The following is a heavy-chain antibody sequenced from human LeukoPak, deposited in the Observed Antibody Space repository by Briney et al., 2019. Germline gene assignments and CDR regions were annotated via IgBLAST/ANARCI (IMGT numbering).Heavy chain of an antibody. D-gene: IGHD3-16*01. Sequence: PSETLSLTCTVSGGSISSSSYYWGWIRQPPGKGLEWIGSIYYSGSTYYNPSLKSRVTISVDTSKNQFSLKLSSVTAADTAVYYCARDRRLRDADYYYGMDVWGQGTTVTVSS. J-gene: IGHJ6*02. CDR3: ARDRRLRDADYYYGMDV. CDR2: IYYSGST. CDR1: GGSISSSSYY. V-gene: IGHV4-39*07.